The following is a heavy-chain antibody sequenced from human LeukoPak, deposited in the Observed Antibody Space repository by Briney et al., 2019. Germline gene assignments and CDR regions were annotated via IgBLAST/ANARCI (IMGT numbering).Heavy chain of an antibody. CDR2: ICHSGNN. CDR1: GFSISSTFY. V-gene: IGHV4-38-2*02. J-gene: IGHJ4*02. Sequence: PSETLSLTCTVSGFSISSTFYWVWIRQPPGKGLEWIGSICHSGNNYYNPSLKNRVTMSVDTSKDQLSLHLTSVTAADTAVYYCARGYSSSWFYFDSWGQGTLVTVSS. CDR3: ARGYSSSWFYFDS. D-gene: IGHD6-13*01.